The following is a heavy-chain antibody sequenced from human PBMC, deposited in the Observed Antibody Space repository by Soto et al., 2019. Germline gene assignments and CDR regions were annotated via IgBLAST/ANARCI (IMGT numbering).Heavy chain of an antibody. CDR2: IIPMVTVT. V-gene: IGHV1-69*02. J-gene: IGHJ3*01. D-gene: IGHD2-2*01. CDR1: GGTFNTYT. Sequence: QVHLIQSGAEVKKPGSSVKVSCKAAGGTFNTYTLIWVRQAPGHGLEWMGRIIPMVTVTNSAQKFQGRITRAADKSTGTALMELTSLRSADPAVYYFSIVSWSAETFDVWGQGTMVPVSS. CDR3: SIVSWSAETFDV.